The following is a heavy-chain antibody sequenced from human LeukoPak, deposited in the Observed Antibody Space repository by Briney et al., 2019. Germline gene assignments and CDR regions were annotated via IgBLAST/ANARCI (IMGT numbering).Heavy chain of an antibody. CDR2: ISHSGST. V-gene: IGHV4-34*01. Sequence: SETLSLTCAVYGGSFSGYYWSWIRQPPGKGLEWIGEISHSGSTNYNPSLKSRVTISVDTSKNQFSLKLSSVTAADTAVYYCARGRIQLWYPWYFDYWGQGTLVTVSS. J-gene: IGHJ4*02. CDR1: GGSFSGYY. CDR3: ARGRIQLWYPWYFDY. D-gene: IGHD5-18*01.